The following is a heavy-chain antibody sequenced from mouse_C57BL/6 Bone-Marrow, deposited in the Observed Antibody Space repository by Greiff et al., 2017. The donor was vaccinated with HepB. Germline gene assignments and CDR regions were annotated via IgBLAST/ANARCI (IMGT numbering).Heavy chain of an antibody. CDR3: TTEGRPFAY. CDR1: GFNIKDDY. V-gene: IGHV14-4*01. J-gene: IGHJ3*01. Sequence: VQLQQSGAELVRPGASVKLSCTASGFNIKDDYMHWVKQRPEQGLEWIGWIDPENGDTEYASKFQGKATITADTSSNTAYLQLSSLTSEDTAVYYCTTEGRPFAYWGQGTLVTVSA. CDR2: IDPENGDT.